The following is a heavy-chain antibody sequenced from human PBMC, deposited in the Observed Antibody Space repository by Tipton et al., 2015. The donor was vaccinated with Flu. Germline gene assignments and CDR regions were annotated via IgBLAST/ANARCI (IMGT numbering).Heavy chain of an antibody. CDR3: AREKPPFYYTSGDLSGFDP. V-gene: IGHV4-59*12. J-gene: IGHJ5*02. CDR1: GDSMGTYS. CDR2: TTYSGTT. D-gene: IGHD3-10*01. Sequence: LRLSCTVSGDSMGTYSWSWIRQPPGKGLEWIGYTTYSGTTSYNPSLQSRVSISIDTSKNQFSLKLSSVTAADTAVYYCAREKPPFYYTSGDLSGFDPWGPGTLVTVSS.